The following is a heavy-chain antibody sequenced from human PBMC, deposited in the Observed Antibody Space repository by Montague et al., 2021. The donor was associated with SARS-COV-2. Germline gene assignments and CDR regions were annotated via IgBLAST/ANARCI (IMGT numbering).Heavy chain of an antibody. CDR3: ARDSSSWYYWFDP. J-gene: IGHJ5*02. CDR1: GGSISSSSYY. Sequence: SETLSLTCTVSGGSISSSSYYWGWIRQPPGKGLEWIGSLYYTGSTYYNPSLKSRVTISVDTSKNQLSLKLSPVTAADTAVYYCARDSSSWYYWFDPWGQGTLVTVSS. D-gene: IGHD6-13*01. CDR2: LYYTGST. V-gene: IGHV4-39*01.